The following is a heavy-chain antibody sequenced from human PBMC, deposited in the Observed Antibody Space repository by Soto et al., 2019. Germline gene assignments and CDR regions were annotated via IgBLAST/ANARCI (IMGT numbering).Heavy chain of an antibody. D-gene: IGHD3-22*01. CDR2: IYYSGST. J-gene: IGHJ4*02. V-gene: IGHV4-61*01. Sequence: PSETLSLTCTVSGGSISSTFYYWVWIRQPPGKGLEWIGYIYYSGSTNYNPSLKSRVTISVDTSKNQFSLKLSSVTAADTAVYYCARDGDYYDSSGYYYVPFGYWGQGTLVTVSS. CDR1: GGSISSTFYY. CDR3: ARDGDYYDSSGYYYVPFGY.